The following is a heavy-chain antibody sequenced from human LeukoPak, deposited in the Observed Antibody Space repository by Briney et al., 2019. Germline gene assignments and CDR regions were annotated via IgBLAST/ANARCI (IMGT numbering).Heavy chain of an antibody. CDR2: IKPMFGTG. V-gene: IGHV1-69*13. J-gene: IGHJ4*02. CDR3: AREVFDSTSGISQGFDY. CDR1: GGTSTFFA. D-gene: IGHD3-3*01. Sequence: AASVKVSCRTSGGTSTFFAINWVRQAPGQGLEWMGVIKPMFGTGSIPNTATGDYAQKFQGRLSINADESTTTAYMELSRLRSGDTAGYFCAREVFDSTSGISQGFDYWGQGTLVTVSS.